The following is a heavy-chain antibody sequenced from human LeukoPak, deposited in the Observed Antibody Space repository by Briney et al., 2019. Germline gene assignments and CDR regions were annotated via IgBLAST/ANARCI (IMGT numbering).Heavy chain of an antibody. V-gene: IGHV3-20*04. CDR3: ARGGYYDNSMVY. D-gene: IGHD3-22*01. CDR2: INWNGGST. J-gene: IGHJ4*02. Sequence: GGSLRLSCAASGFTFDDYGMSWVRQAPGKGLEWVSGINWNGGSTGYADSVKGRFTISRDNAKNSLYLQKNSLRAEDTALYYCARGGYYDNSMVYWGQGTLVTVSS. CDR1: GFTFDDYG.